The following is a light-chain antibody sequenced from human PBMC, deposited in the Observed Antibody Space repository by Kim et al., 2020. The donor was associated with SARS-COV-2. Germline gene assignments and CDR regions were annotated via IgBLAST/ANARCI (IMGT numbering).Light chain of an antibody. CDR1: QSMSSN. V-gene: IGKV3-15*01. CDR3: QQYNNWPLT. CDR2: GAS. Sequence: SVSPGERATLSCRASQSMSSNFAWYQHKPGQAPRLLIHGASTRATDIPARFSGSGSGTEFTLTMSSLQSEDFAIYYCQQYNNWPLTFGGGTKVEI. J-gene: IGKJ4*01.